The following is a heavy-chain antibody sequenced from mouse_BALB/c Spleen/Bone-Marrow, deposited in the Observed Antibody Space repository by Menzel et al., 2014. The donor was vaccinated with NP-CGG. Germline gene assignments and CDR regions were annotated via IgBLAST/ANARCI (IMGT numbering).Heavy chain of an antibody. D-gene: IGHD2-10*02. CDR1: GFTFNTNA. J-gene: IGHJ4*01. Sequence: EVQLQQSGGGLVQPKGSLKLSCAASGFTFNTNAMNWVRQAPGKGLEWVARITSKINNYATYYAYSVKDRFTISRDDSQSMLYLQMNNLKTEDTAMYYCVEYGYDYWGQGTSVTVSS. CDR3: VEYGYDY. V-gene: IGHV10S3*01. CDR2: ITSKINNYAT.